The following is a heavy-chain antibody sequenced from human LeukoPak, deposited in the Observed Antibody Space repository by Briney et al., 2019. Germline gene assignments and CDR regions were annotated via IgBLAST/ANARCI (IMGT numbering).Heavy chain of an antibody. D-gene: IGHD3-10*01. V-gene: IGHV3-23*01. CDR2: ISNNGGYT. CDR1: EFTFSSSA. Sequence: GGSLRLSCAASEFTFSSSAMSWVRQAPGKGLEWVSAISNNGGYTYYADSVQGRFTISRDNSKNTLYLQMNSLRAEDTAVYFCAKVGGSGTSYYYFGMDVWGQGTTVTVSS. CDR3: AKVGGSGTSYYYFGMDV. J-gene: IGHJ6*02.